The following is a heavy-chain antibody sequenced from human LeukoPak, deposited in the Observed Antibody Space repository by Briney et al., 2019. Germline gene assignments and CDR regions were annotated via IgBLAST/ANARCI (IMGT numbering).Heavy chain of an antibody. CDR2: ISGSGSSI. CDR3: ARDRSGFYKWFDP. V-gene: IGHV3-48*03. CDR1: GFTFSSYE. D-gene: IGHD6-19*01. Sequence: GGSLRLSCEASGFTFSSYEMNWVRQAPGKGLEWVSYISGSGSSIHYADSAKGRLTISRDNAKNSLYLQMHSLRAEDTAVYYCARDRSGFYKWFDPWGQGTLVTVSS. J-gene: IGHJ5*02.